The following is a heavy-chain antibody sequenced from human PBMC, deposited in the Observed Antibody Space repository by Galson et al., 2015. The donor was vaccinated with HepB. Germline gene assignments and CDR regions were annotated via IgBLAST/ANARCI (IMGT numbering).Heavy chain of an antibody. V-gene: IGHV3-21*06. D-gene: IGHD3-16*01. CDR1: GFTFSICS. CDR2: ISAASSI. Sequence: SLRLSCAASGFTFSICSMHWVRQAPGKGLEWVSSISAASSINYADSVKGRFIISRDNAKNLLYLQMNSLRGEDTAIFYCAGERASYRVQVLGEGNDPLDVWGQGT. J-gene: IGHJ3*01. CDR3: AGERASYRVQVLGEGNDPLDV.